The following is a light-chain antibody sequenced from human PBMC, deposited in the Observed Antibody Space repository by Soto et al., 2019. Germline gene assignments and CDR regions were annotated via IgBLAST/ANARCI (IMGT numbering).Light chain of an antibody. CDR1: QGIGSA. CDR2: DAS. V-gene: IGKV1-13*02. Sequence: AIQLTQSPSSLSASIGDRVTITCRARQGIGSALAWYQQAPGKPPKLLIFDASTLANGVPSRFSGGGSGTDFTLTISSLQAEDFATYYCLLFNTYPQAFGGGTKVEIK. CDR3: LLFNTYPQA. J-gene: IGKJ4*01.